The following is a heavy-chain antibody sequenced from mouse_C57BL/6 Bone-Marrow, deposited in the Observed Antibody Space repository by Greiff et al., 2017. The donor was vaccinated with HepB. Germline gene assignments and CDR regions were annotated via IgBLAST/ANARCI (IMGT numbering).Heavy chain of an antibody. V-gene: IGHV3-6*01. CDR1: GYSITSGYY. J-gene: IGHJ4*01. D-gene: IGHD2-3*01. Sequence: EVQVVESGPGLVKPSQSLSLTCSVTGYSITSGYYWNWIRQFPGNKLEWMGYISYDGSNNYNPSLKNRISITRDTSKNQFFLKLNSVTTEDTATYYCASGGYYPYAMDYWGQGTSVTVSS. CDR3: ASGGYYPYAMDY. CDR2: ISYDGSN.